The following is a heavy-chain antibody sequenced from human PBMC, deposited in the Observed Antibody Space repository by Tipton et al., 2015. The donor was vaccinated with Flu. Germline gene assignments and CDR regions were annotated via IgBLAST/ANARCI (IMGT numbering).Heavy chain of an antibody. CDR2: ISHGGGT. D-gene: IGHD5-18*01. Sequence: TLSLTCSVSGYSITSGYYWGWFRQTPGKGLEWIGSISHGGGTYTNPSLKGRVVLSVDASMSKNEFSLTMTSVTASDTAVYYCARGPRGDTALVSLGYWGPGILVTISS. J-gene: IGHJ4*01. CDR3: ARGPRGDTALVSLGY. V-gene: IGHV4-38-2*02. CDR1: GYSITSGYY.